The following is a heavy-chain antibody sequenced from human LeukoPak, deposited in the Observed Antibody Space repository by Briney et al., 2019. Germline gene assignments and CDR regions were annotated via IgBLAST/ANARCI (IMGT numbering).Heavy chain of an antibody. Sequence: GGSLRLSCAASGFTFSSYAMSWVRQAPGKGLEWVSAISGRGGSTYYADCVKGRFTISRDNSKNTLYLQMNSLRAEDTAVYYCAKDGCSSTSCYAGSADYWGQGTLVTVSS. V-gene: IGHV3-23*01. J-gene: IGHJ4*02. CDR2: ISGRGGST. D-gene: IGHD2-2*01. CDR1: GFTFSSYA. CDR3: AKDGCSSTSCYAGSADY.